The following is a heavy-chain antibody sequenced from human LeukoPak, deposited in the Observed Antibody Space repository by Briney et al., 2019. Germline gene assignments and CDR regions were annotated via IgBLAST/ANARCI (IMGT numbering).Heavy chain of an antibody. J-gene: IGHJ3*02. Sequence: AASVKVSCKASGYTFTSYGISWVRQAPGQGLEWMGWISAYNGNTNYAQKLQGRVTMTRDTSTSTVYMELSSLRSEDTAVYYCARDLRGYPQGDAFDIWGQGTMVTVSS. CDR1: GYTFTSYG. CDR3: ARDLRGYPQGDAFDI. V-gene: IGHV1-18*01. CDR2: ISAYNGNT. D-gene: IGHD6-13*01.